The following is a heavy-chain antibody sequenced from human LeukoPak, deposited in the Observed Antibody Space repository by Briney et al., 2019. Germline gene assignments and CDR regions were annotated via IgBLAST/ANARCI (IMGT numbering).Heavy chain of an antibody. D-gene: IGHD6-19*01. V-gene: IGHV3-7*02. J-gene: IGHJ4*02. CDR2: IKEDGTEE. CDR3: AILEQWLALDH. Sequence: GGSLRLSCAASGFTFTSSWMTWVRQAPGKGLEWVAHIKEDGTEEYYIDSVEGRFTISRDNAKDTLYLQMNSLRAEDTAVYYCAILEQWLALDHWGQGTLVRVSS. CDR1: GFTFTSSW.